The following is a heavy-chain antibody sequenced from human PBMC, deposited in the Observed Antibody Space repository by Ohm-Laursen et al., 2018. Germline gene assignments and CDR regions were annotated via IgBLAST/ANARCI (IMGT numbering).Heavy chain of an antibody. CDR1: GFTFSSYA. CDR3: AKDPLDYGDTPWYFDY. J-gene: IGHJ4*02. CDR2: ITGSGRST. Sequence: SLRLSCAASGFTFSSYAMSWVRQTPKKGLEWVSTITGSGRSTYYADSVKGRFTVSRDNSKNTLFVQMNSLRAEDTAVYYCAKDPLDYGDTPWYFDYWGQGTLVTVSS. D-gene: IGHD4-17*01. V-gene: IGHV3-23*01.